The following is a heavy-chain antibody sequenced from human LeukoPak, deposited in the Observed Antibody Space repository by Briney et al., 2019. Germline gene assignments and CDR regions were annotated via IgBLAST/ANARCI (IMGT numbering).Heavy chain of an antibody. D-gene: IGHD3-22*01. J-gene: IGHJ4*02. Sequence: GGTLRLSCAASGFTFSSYAMSWVRQAPGKGVEWVSVIYSGGSTYYADSVKGRFPISRDNSKNTLYLQMDSLRAEDTAVYYCARDLDYYDSSGYYGHFDYWGQGTLVTVSS. CDR3: ARDLDYYDSSGYYGHFDY. CDR1: GFTFSSYA. CDR2: IYSGGST. V-gene: IGHV3-53*01.